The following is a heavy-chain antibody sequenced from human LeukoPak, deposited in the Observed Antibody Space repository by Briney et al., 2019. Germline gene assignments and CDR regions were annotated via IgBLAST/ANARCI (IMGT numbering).Heavy chain of an antibody. D-gene: IGHD2-2*01. CDR2: INPNSGGT. CDR1: GYTFTGYY. Sequence: ASVTVSCKASGYTFTGYYMHWVRQAPGQGLEWMGWINPNSGGTNYAQKFQGRVTMTRDTSISTAYMELSRLRSDDTAVYYCARDSARLRSSTPLYYFDYWGQGTLVTVSS. CDR3: ARDSARLRSSTPLYYFDY. V-gene: IGHV1-2*02. J-gene: IGHJ4*02.